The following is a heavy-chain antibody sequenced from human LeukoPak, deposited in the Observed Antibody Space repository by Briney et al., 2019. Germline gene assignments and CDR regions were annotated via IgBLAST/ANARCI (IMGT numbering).Heavy chain of an antibody. D-gene: IGHD3-22*01. Sequence: PSETLSLTCTVSGGSISSGGYYWSWIRQHPGKGLEWIGYIYYSGSTYYNPSLKSRVTISVDTSKNQFSLKLSSVTAADTAVYYCARGRVYYYDSSGYLLDAFDIWGRGTMVTVSS. V-gene: IGHV4-31*03. CDR3: ARGRVYYYDSSGYLLDAFDI. CDR1: GGSISSGGYY. J-gene: IGHJ3*02. CDR2: IYYSGST.